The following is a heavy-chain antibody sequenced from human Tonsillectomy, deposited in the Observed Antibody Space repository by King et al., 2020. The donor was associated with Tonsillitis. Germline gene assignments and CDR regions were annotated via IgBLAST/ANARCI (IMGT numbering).Heavy chain of an antibody. CDR2: INWNGGST. J-gene: IGHJ6*02. CDR1: GFTFDDFG. D-gene: IGHD3-22*01. Sequence: VQLVESGGGVIRPGGSLRLSCATSGFTFDDFGMSWVRQTPGKGLEWVSVINWNGGSTGYADSVKGRFTISRDNAKNSLYLQMNSLRAEDTALYHCARGPHNYYDSSHGMYVWGQGTTVTVSS. CDR3: ARGPHNYYDSSHGMYV. V-gene: IGHV3-20*01.